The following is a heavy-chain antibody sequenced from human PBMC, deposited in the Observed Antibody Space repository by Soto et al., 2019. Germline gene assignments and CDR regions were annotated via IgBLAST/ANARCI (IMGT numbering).Heavy chain of an antibody. CDR1: GVSISSGDDY. J-gene: IGHJ4*02. CDR3: TRGGDAYKNGH. V-gene: IGHV4-30-4*01. D-gene: IGHD2-21*01. Sequence: SETLSLTCIVSGVSISSGDDYWSWIRQPPGKGLEWIGYIYSSGSTYCNPSLRSRATISADTSKNQFSLELTSVTAADTAVYYCTRGGDAYKNGHWGQGTLVTVSS. CDR2: IYSSGST.